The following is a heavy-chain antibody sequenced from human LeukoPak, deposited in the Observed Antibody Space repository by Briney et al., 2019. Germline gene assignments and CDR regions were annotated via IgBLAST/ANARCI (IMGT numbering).Heavy chain of an antibody. D-gene: IGHD6-6*01. CDR3: ARARWQLVPYFDS. Sequence: ASVKVSCKASGYTFTDYYMHWVRQAPGQGLEWMGWINPNSGGTKFAQKFQGRVAMTRDKSISTAYLGLGSLRSDDTAVYFCARARWQLVPYFDSWGQGTLVTVSS. J-gene: IGHJ4*02. V-gene: IGHV1-2*02. CDR2: INPNSGGT. CDR1: GYTFTDYY.